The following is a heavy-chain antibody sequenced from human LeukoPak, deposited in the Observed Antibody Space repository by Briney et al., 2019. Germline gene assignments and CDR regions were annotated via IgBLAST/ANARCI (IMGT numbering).Heavy chain of an antibody. J-gene: IGHJ4*02. CDR2: IGTAGDT. CDR1: GFTFSSYD. V-gene: IGHV3-13*01. CDR3: ARGDGDY. Sequence: GGSLRLSCAASGFTFSSYDMHWVRHATGKGLEWVSAIGTAGDTYYPGSVKGRYTISRENAKNSLYLQMNSLRAGDTAVYYCARGDGDYWGQGTLVTVSS. D-gene: IGHD6-6*01.